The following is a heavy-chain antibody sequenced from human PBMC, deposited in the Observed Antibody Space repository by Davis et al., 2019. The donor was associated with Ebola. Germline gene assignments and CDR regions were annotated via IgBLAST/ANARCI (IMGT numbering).Heavy chain of an antibody. J-gene: IGHJ4*02. CDR3: ARGQYHYDRTGYHPDDYFDY. Sequence: ASVQVSCKASGYTFTTYDINWVRQATGQGLEWVGWMNPNSANTGYAQKFQGRVTITADESTSTAYMELSSLRADDTAVYYCARGQYHYDRTGYHPDDYFDYWGQETLVTVSS. V-gene: IGHV1-8*01. CDR1: GYTFTTYD. D-gene: IGHD3-22*01. CDR2: MNPNSANT.